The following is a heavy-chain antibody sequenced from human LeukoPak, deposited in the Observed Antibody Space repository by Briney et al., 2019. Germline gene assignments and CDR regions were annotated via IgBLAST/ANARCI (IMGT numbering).Heavy chain of an antibody. Sequence: PSETLSLTCSVSGASITTYYWNWIRQSPGKGLEWIGYMYHTGTSDYNPSFQSRVTISLDTPNNKVSLTLTSVTAADTAVYYCATTRGYSTNDAFDIWGQGTRVTVSS. J-gene: IGHJ3*02. CDR1: GASITTYY. V-gene: IGHV4-59*01. CDR2: MYHTGTS. CDR3: ATTRGYSTNDAFDI. D-gene: IGHD5-18*01.